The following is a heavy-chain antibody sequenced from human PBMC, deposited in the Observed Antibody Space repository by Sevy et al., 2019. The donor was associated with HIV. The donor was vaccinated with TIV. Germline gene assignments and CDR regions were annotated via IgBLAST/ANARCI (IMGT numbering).Heavy chain of an antibody. J-gene: IGHJ6*02. CDR3: AKNGASSYYYYYYGMDV. CDR2: ISGSGGST. D-gene: IGHD4-17*01. CDR1: GFTFSSYA. Sequence: GGSLRLSCAASGFTFSSYAMSWVRHAPGKGLEWVSAISGSGGSTYYADSVKGRFTISRDNSKNTLYLQMNSLRAEDTAVYYCAKNGASSYYYYYYGMDVWGQGTTVTVSS. V-gene: IGHV3-23*01.